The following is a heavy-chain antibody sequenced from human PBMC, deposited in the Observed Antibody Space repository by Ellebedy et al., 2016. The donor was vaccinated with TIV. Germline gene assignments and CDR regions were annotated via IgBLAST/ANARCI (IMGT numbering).Heavy chain of an antibody. V-gene: IGHV3-23*01. J-gene: IGHJ4*02. Sequence: GESLKISCAASGFTLRGYAMSWVRQAPGKGLEWVASTGDDTFYADSVKGRFTISRDNSKNTLFLQMILLRAEDTAVYYCAKAYGVQFDFWGQGTLITVSS. CDR2: TGDDT. D-gene: IGHD4-17*01. CDR3: AKAYGVQFDF. CDR1: GFTLRGYA.